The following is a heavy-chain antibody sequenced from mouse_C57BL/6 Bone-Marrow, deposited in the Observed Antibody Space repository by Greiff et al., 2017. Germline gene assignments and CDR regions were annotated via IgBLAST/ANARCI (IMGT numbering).Heavy chain of an antibody. D-gene: IGHD1-1*01. V-gene: IGHV14-3*01. CDR2: IDPANGNT. CDR3: ARGHYGSSYDWYFDV. J-gene: IGHJ1*03. CDR1: GFNIKNTY. Sequence: VQLQQSVAELVRPGASVKLSCTASGFNIKNTYMHWVKQRPEQGLEWIGRIDPANGNTKYAPKFQGKATITADTSSNTAYLQLSSLTSEDTAIYYCARGHYGSSYDWYFDVWGTGTTVTGSS.